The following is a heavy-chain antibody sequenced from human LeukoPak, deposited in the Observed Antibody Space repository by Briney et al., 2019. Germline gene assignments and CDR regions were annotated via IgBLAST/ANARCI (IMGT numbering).Heavy chain of an antibody. Sequence: SETLSLTCTVSGGSISSYYWSWIRQPPGKGLEWIGYIYYSGSTNYNPSLKSRVTISVDTSKNQFSLKLSSVTAADTPVYYCARGVSSYYDSSGYYPPTAWGQGTLVTVSS. CDR1: GGSISSYY. CDR3: ARGVSSYYDSSGYYPPTA. J-gene: IGHJ5*02. V-gene: IGHV4-59*01. CDR2: IYYSGST. D-gene: IGHD3-22*01.